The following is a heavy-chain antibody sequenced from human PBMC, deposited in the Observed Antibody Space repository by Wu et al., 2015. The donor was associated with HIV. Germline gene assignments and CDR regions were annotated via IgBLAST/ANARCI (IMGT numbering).Heavy chain of an antibody. Sequence: QVQLVQSGAEVKKPGSSVKVSCKASGGTFSSYAISWVRQATGQGLEWMGWMNPNSGNTGYAQKFQGRVTMTRNTSISTAYMELSSLRSEDTAVYYCARPGWYRGDYFDYWGQGTLVTVSS. D-gene: IGHD6-19*01. J-gene: IGHJ4*02. CDR3: ARPGWYRGDYFDY. CDR2: MNPNSGNT. V-gene: IGHV1-8*02. CDR1: GGTFSSYA.